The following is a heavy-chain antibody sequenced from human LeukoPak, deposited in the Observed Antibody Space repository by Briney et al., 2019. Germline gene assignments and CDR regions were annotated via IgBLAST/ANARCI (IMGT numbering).Heavy chain of an antibody. D-gene: IGHD3-3*01. J-gene: IGHJ6*02. Sequence: GGSLRLSCAASGFTFSSYAMHWVRQAPGKGLEWVAVISYDGSNKYYADSVKGRFTISRDNSKNTLYLQMNSLRAEDTAVYYCARDGTFLEWQSNYYYHGMDVWGQGTTVTVSS. CDR2: ISYDGSNK. CDR1: GFTFSSYA. V-gene: IGHV3-30-3*01. CDR3: ARDGTFLEWQSNYYYHGMDV.